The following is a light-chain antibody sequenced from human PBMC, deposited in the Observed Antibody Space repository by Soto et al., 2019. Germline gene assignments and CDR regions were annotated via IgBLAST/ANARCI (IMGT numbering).Light chain of an antibody. J-gene: IGKJ1*01. CDR3: QRYGGSPL. Sequence: EIVLTQSPGTLSLSPGERATLSCRASQRVSRTYLAWYQQKPGQAPRLLIYGASSRATGIPDRFSGSGSGTDFTLTISRLEPGDFAVYYCQRYGGSPLFGQGTKVDI. CDR1: QRVSRTY. CDR2: GAS. V-gene: IGKV3-20*01.